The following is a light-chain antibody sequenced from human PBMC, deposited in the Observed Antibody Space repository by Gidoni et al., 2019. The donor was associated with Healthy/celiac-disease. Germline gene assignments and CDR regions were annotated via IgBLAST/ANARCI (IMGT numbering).Light chain of an antibody. CDR3: QQYDNLPSFT. Sequence: DIQMTQSPSSLSASVGDRVTITCQASQDISNYLNWYQQKPGKAPKLLIYDASNLETGVPSRLSGSGSGTDCTFTISSRQPEDSATYYCQQYDNLPSFTFXPXTKVDIK. V-gene: IGKV1-33*01. J-gene: IGKJ3*01. CDR1: QDISNY. CDR2: DAS.